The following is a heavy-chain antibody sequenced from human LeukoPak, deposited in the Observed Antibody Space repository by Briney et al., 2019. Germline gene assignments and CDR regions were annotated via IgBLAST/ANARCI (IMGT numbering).Heavy chain of an antibody. J-gene: IGHJ6*02. V-gene: IGHV3-7*01. Sequence: GGSLRLSCAASGFTFSTYWMSWVRQAPGKGLEWVANIKQDGSEKYYVDSVKGRFAISRDNAKNTLYLQMNSLRAEDTAVYYCARDPTYYDIHYGMDVWGQGTTVTVSS. CDR3: ARDPTYYDIHYGMDV. CDR1: GFTFSTYW. CDR2: IKQDGSEK. D-gene: IGHD3-9*01.